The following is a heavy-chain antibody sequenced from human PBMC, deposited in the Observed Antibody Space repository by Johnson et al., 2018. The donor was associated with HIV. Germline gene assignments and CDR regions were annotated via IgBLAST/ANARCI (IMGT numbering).Heavy chain of an antibody. CDR1: GFSFSDYY. CDR2: ISGSGTNI. D-gene: IGHD3-10*01. CDR3: ASASYYYGSADI. J-gene: IGHJ3*02. V-gene: IGHV3-11*04. Sequence: VQLVESGGGLVKPGGSLRLSCAASGFSFSDYYMSWIRQAPGKGLEWVSYISGSGTNIYYADSVKGRFTISRDNAKKSLFLQMNSLRAEDTAVYYCASASYYYGSADIWGQGTMVTVSS.